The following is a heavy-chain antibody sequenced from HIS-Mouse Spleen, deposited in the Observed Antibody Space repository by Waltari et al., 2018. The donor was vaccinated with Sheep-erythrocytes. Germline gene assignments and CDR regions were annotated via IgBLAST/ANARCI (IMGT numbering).Heavy chain of an antibody. V-gene: IGHV3-21*01. Sequence: EVQLVESGGGLVKPGGSLRLSCAASGFTFSSYSMNWVRQAPGKRLEWVSSISGVSSYIYYADSVKGRFTISRDNAKNSLYLQMNSLRAEDTAVYYCARDAPHGDPFDYWGQGTLVTVSS. J-gene: IGHJ4*02. CDR2: ISGVSSYI. CDR1: GFTFSSYS. CDR3: ARDAPHGDPFDY. D-gene: IGHD7-27*01.